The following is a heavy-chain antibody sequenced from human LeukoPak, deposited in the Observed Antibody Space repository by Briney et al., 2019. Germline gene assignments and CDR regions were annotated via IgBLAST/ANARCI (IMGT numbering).Heavy chain of an antibody. V-gene: IGHV1-2*02. J-gene: IGHJ4*02. CDR2: LSPNSGDT. D-gene: IGHD6-13*01. Sequence: GASVKVSCKVSGYTLTELSMHWVRQAPGQELEWMGWLSPNSGDTKFPQKFQGRVTVTRDTSISTAYMELSRLTSDDTAVYYCARATDISSWYLAYWGQGTLVTVSS. CDR3: ARATDISSWYLAY. CDR1: GYTLTELS.